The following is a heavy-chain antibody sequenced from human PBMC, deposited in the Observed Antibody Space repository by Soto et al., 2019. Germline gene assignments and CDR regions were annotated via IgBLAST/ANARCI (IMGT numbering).Heavy chain of an antibody. V-gene: IGHV4-59*08. J-gene: IGHJ6*03. Sequence: PSETLSLTCTVSGGSISSHYWSWIRQPPGKGLEWIGYIYYSGSTNYNPSLKSRVTISVDTSKNQCSLKLSSVTAADTAVYYCAAHSESDYYYYMDVWGKGTTVTVSS. CDR2: IYYSGST. CDR1: GGSISSHY. D-gene: IGHD1-26*01. CDR3: AAHSESDYYYYMDV.